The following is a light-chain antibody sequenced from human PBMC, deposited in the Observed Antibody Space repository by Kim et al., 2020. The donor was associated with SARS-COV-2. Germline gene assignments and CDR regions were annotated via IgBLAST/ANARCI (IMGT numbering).Light chain of an antibody. CDR2: PKN. J-gene: IGLJ2*01. CDR3: KSRDTSGDRLV. Sequence: ALGQTVRITCQGDSLRTYYASWYQQKPGQAPALVIYPKNSRPSGIPDRFSGSSSGDTASLTITGAQAEDEADYYCKSRDTSGDRLVFGGGTQLTVL. CDR1: SLRTYY. V-gene: IGLV3-19*01.